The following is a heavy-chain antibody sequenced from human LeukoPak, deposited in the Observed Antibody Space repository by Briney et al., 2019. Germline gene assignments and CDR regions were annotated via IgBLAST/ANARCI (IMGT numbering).Heavy chain of an antibody. CDR2: ISGSGGST. CDR1: GFTFSSYA. Sequence: PGGSLRLSCAASGFTFSSYAMSWVRQAPGKGLEWVSAISGSGGSTYYADSVRGRFTISRDNSKNTLYLQMNSLRSEDTAVYYCASGYYSMTILNWGQGTLVTVSS. D-gene: IGHD3-3*01. J-gene: IGHJ4*02. V-gene: IGHV3-23*01. CDR3: ASGYYSMTILN.